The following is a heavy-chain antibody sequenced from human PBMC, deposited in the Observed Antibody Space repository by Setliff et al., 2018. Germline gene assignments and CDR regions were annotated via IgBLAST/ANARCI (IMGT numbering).Heavy chain of an antibody. CDR1: GDSISAAS. J-gene: IGHJ4*02. CDR2: VYYSGAA. CDR3: ARGGTYRYFDY. Sequence: LSLTCNVSGDSISAASIMAWIRQPPGKGLEFIGYVYYSGAAKYDPSLKSRVTMSVDTSKTQFSLKLNSMTTADTAVYYCARGGTYRYFDYWGQGTLVTVSS. V-gene: IGHV4-59*01.